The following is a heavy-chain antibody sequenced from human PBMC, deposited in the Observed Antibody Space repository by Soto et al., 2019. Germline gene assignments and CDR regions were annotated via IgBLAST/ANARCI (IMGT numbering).Heavy chain of an antibody. CDR3: AIDRRIVVVSYGLDV. V-gene: IGHV1-18*01. CDR2: VSAYNGNT. CDR1: GYTFTSYG. J-gene: IGHJ6*02. Sequence: QVQLVQSGAEVKKPGASVKVSCKASGYTFTSYGISWVRQAPGQGLEWMGWVSAYNGNTNYAQKLQGRVTMTTDTSTSTPYMGLRGLRADDTAVYYCAIDRRIVVVSYGLDVWGQGTTVTLSS. D-gene: IGHD3-22*01.